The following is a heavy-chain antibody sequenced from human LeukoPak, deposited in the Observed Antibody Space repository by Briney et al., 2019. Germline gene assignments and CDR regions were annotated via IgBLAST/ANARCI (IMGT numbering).Heavy chain of an antibody. D-gene: IGHD1-26*01. CDR1: GFTFRTYW. V-gene: IGHV3-74*01. J-gene: IGHJ4*02. CDR3: GRDLGGRSGL. Sequence: GGSLRLSCAVSGFTFRTYWMHWGRQVPGKGLVWVSRINEDGSITNYADSVTGRFRISRDNAENTLYLQMNSLRAEDTAVYYCGRDLGGRSGLWGQGTLVTVSS. CDR2: INEDGSIT.